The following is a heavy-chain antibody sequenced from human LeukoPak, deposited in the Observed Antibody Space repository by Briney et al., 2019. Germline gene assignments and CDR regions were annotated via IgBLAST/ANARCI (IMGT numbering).Heavy chain of an antibody. D-gene: IGHD3-22*01. J-gene: IGHJ4*02. CDR2: IYYSGST. V-gene: IGHV4-59*01. Sequence: PSETLSLTCTVSGGSISSYYRSWIRQPPGKGLEWIGYIYYSGSTNYNPSLKSRVTISVDTSKNQFSLKLSSVTAADTAVYYCAREGYYDSSGYPTFDYRGQGTLVTVSS. CDR1: GGSISSYY. CDR3: AREGYYDSSGYPTFDY.